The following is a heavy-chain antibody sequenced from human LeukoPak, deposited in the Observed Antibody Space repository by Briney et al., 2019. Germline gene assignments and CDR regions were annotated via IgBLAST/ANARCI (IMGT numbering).Heavy chain of an antibody. V-gene: IGHV4-39*07. CDR2: IYYSGST. CDR3: AIGTYYYDSSDYKLDWFDP. J-gene: IGHJ5*02. D-gene: IGHD3-22*01. CDR1: GGSISSSSYY. Sequence: SETLSLTCTVTGGSISSSSYYWGWIRQPPGKGLEWIGSIYYSGSTYYNPSLKSRVTISVDTSKNQFSLKLSSVTAADTAVYYCAIGTYYYDSSDYKLDWFDPWGQGTLVTVSS.